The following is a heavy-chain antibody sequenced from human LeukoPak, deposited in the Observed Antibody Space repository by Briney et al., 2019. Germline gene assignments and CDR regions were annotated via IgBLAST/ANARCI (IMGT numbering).Heavy chain of an antibody. V-gene: IGHV4-31*03. CDR3: ARRGGRTLYYYDSSGYYPFDY. CDR1: GGSISSGGYY. D-gene: IGHD3-22*01. Sequence: PSETLSLTCTVSGGSISSGGYYWSWIRQHPGKGLEWIGYIYYSGSTYYNPSLKSRVTISVDTSKNQFSLKLSSVTAADTAVYYCARRGGRTLYYYDSSGYYPFDYWGQGTLVIVSS. CDR2: IYYSGST. J-gene: IGHJ4*02.